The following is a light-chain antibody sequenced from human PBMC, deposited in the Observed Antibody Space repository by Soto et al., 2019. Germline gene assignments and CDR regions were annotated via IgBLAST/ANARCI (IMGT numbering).Light chain of an antibody. Sequence: QSALTQPASVSGSPGQSITISCTGTSSDVGGYNYVSWYQHHPGKAPKLLIYDVTHRPSGVSNRFSGSKSGNTASLTISGLQAEDEADYYCSSYTSSSTPSYVFGTGTKVTV. J-gene: IGLJ1*01. V-gene: IGLV2-14*03. CDR1: SSDVGGYNY. CDR2: DVT. CDR3: SSYTSSSTPSYV.